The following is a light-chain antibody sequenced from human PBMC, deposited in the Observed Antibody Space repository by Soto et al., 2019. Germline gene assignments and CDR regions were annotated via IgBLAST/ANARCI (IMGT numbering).Light chain of an antibody. J-gene: IGKJ4*01. CDR3: QQYVTSPRT. CDR2: GAF. CDR1: QSLSNNF. Sequence: DILLTQSPGTLSLSPGDRAALSCGPSQSLSNNFLAWYQQKPGQAPRLLISGAFRRATGIPDRFNGSGSGTAFTLTINRVEPEDFAVYYCQQYVTSPRTFGGGTKVDIK. V-gene: IGKV3-20*01.